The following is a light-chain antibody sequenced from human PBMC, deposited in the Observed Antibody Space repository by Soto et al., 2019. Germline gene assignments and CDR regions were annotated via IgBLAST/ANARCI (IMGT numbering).Light chain of an antibody. CDR2: AAS. J-gene: IGKJ5*01. CDR1: QSVSSSY. Sequence: EIVLTQSPGTLSLSPGERATLSCRASQSVSSSYLAWYQQKPGQAPKLLMYAASSRATGIPDRFSGSGSGTDFTLTISRLEPEDFAVYYCQQYGSSLITFGQGTRLEMK. V-gene: IGKV3-20*01. CDR3: QQYGSSLIT.